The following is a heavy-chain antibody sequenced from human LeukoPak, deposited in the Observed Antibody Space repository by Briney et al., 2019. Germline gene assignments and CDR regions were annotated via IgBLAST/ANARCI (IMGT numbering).Heavy chain of an antibody. Sequence: GGSLRLSCAASGFTFSSYWMSWVRQAPGKGLDWVANIKQEGSEKYYVDSVKGRFTISRDNAKNSLYLQMNSLRAEDTAVYYCAREVRQPDWDYCYYYGMDVWGQGTTVTVSS. V-gene: IGHV3-7*01. D-gene: IGHD3-9*01. J-gene: IGHJ6*02. CDR1: GFTFSSYW. CDR2: IKQEGSEK. CDR3: AREVRQPDWDYCYYYGMDV.